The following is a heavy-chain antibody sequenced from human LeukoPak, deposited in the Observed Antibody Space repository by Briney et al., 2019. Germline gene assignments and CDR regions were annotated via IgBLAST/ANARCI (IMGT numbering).Heavy chain of an antibody. CDR3: AREKTGILSFDY. Sequence: KISCKGSGYSFTSYWIGWVRQAPGQGLEWMGGIIPIFGTANYAQKFQGRVTITTDESTSTAYMELSSLRSEDTAVYYCAREKTGILSFDYWGQGTLVTVSS. J-gene: IGHJ4*02. CDR2: IIPIFGTA. CDR1: GYSFTSYW. V-gene: IGHV1-69*05. D-gene: IGHD3-10*01.